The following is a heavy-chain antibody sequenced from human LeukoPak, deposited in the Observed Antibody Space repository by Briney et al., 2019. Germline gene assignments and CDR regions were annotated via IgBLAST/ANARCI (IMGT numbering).Heavy chain of an antibody. CDR1: GFTFRSYA. D-gene: IGHD2-8*01. Sequence: GGSLRLSCAASGFTFRSYAMGWVRQAPGKGLEWVANINQDGSEKYYVDSVKGRFTISRDNAKNSLYLQMNSLRAEDTAVYYCARGPLRTDVYWGQGTLVTVSS. V-gene: IGHV3-7*05. J-gene: IGHJ4*02. CDR2: INQDGSEK. CDR3: ARGPLRTDVY.